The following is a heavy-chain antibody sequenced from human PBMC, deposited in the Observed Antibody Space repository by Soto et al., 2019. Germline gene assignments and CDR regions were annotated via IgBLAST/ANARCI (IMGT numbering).Heavy chain of an antibody. CDR2: ISAYNDNT. Sequence: QVQLVQSGAEVKKPGASVKVSCKASGYTFNSYGISWVRQAPGQGLEWMGWISAYNDNTNYAQNLQGRVTMTTDTYTSTAYSELRSLRSEDTAVYYCARESPPADYWGQGALFTVSS. V-gene: IGHV1-18*01. CDR3: ARESPPADY. CDR1: GYTFNSYG. J-gene: IGHJ4*02.